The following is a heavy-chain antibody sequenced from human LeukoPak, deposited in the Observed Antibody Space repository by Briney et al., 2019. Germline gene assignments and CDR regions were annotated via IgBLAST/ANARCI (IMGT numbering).Heavy chain of an antibody. Sequence: GGSLRLSCAASGFTFSSYWMHWVRQAPGKGLVWVSRINSDGSSTSYADSVKGRFTISRDNSKNTLYLQMNSLRAEDTAVYYCAKGSTPLWYFDLWGRGTLVTVSS. CDR2: INSDGSST. CDR3: AKGSTPLWYFDL. J-gene: IGHJ2*01. V-gene: IGHV3-74*01. CDR1: GFTFSSYW.